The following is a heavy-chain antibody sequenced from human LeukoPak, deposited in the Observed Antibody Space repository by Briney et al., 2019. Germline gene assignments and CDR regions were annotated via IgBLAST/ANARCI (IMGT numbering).Heavy chain of an antibody. Sequence: ASVKVSCKASGYTFTSYAMHWVRQAPGQRLEWMGWINAGNGNTKYSQKFQGRVTITRDTSASTAYMEQSSLRSEDTAVYYCARGGSGSYYNPREFDYWGQGTLVTVSS. CDR1: GYTFTSYA. J-gene: IGHJ4*02. D-gene: IGHD3-10*01. V-gene: IGHV1-3*01. CDR2: INAGNGNT. CDR3: ARGGSGSYYNPREFDY.